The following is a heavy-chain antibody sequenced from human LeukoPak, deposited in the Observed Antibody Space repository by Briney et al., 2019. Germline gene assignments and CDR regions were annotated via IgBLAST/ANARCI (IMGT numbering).Heavy chain of an antibody. CDR3: AKGGLRLYFGQFHY. V-gene: IGHV3-9*01. Sequence: GGSLRLSCAASGFTFENYAMHWIRKVPGKGLEWVSGISWNGGIIGYADSVKGRFTISRDSAKNSLYLQMNSLRVEDTALYYCAKGGLRLYFGQFHYWGQGTLVTVSS. CDR2: ISWNGGII. D-gene: IGHD3-10*01. J-gene: IGHJ4*02. CDR1: GFTFENYA.